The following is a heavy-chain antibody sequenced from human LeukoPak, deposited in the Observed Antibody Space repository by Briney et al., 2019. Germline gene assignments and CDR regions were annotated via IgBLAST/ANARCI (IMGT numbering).Heavy chain of an antibody. J-gene: IGHJ4*02. CDR2: INPSGGST. Sequence: ASVKVSCKASGYTFTSYYMHWVRRAPGQGLEWMGIINPSGGSTSYAQKFQGRVTMTRDTSTSTVYMELGSLRSEDTAVYYCARASGGYYFDYWSQGTLVTVSS. D-gene: IGHD3-10*01. CDR1: GYTFTSYY. CDR3: ARASGGYYFDY. V-gene: IGHV1-46*01.